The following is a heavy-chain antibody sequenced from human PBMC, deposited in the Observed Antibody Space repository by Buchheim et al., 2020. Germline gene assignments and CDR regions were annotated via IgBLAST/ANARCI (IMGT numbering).Heavy chain of an antibody. Sequence: EVQLVESGGGLVKPGGSLRLSCVTSGFTFRKYTMNWVRQAPGKGLEWVSSISTGSTYIYYTASLKCLFTISRDNANNSLYLQMDSLRPADTAVYYCTTSICDFWGQGTL. CDR1: GFTFRKYT. CDR2: ISTGSTYI. J-gene: IGHJ4*02. V-gene: IGHV3-21*01. CDR3: TTSICDF. D-gene: IGHD1-1*01.